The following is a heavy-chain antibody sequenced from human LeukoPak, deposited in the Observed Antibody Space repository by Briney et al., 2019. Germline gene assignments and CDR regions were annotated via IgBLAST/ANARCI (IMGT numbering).Heavy chain of an antibody. V-gene: IGHV3-48*03. Sequence: LGGSLRLSCAASGFTFSSYEMNWVRQAPGKGLEWVSYISSSGSTIYYADSVKGRFTISRDNAKNSLYLQMNSLRAEDTAVYYCARDGPLPDYSNYFTTDYFDYWGQGTLVTVSS. CDR1: GFTFSSYE. J-gene: IGHJ4*02. CDR3: ARDGPLPDYSNYFTTDYFDY. CDR2: ISSSGSTI. D-gene: IGHD4-11*01.